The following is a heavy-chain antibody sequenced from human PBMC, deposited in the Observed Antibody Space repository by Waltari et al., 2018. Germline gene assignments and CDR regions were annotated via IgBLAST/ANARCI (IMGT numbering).Heavy chain of an antibody. V-gene: IGHV3-11*04. CDR2: ISGTSNTI. CDR1: GFTFSDDY. D-gene: IGHD3-3*01. CDR3: VRADFRYWHFDL. Sequence: QVQLVESGGGLVKPGRSLRLSCAASGFTFSDDYMHWIRQAPGKRLEWVSYISGTSNTIYYSDSVKGRFTISRDNAKNSLYLQMHSLRAEDTAVYYCVRADFRYWHFDLWGRGTLVTVSS. J-gene: IGHJ2*01.